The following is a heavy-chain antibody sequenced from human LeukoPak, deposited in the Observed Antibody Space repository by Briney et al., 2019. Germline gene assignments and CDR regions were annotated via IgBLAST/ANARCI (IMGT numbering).Heavy chain of an antibody. V-gene: IGHV1-2*02. J-gene: IGHJ4*02. Sequence: ASVKVSCKASGYTFTGYYMHWVRQAPGQGLEWMGWINPNSGETKYAQKFQGRVTMTRDTSISTAYMELSRLRSDDTAVYYCATQRGSYLWGTDFDYWGQGTLVTVSS. CDR1: GYTFTGYY. CDR2: INPNSGET. CDR3: ATQRGSYLWGTDFDY. D-gene: IGHD3-16*01.